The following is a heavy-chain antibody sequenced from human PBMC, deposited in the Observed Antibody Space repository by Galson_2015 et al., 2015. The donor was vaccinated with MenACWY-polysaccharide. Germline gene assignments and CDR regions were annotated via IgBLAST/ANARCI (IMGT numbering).Heavy chain of an antibody. J-gene: IGHJ4*02. Sequence: SLRLSCAASGFTFSDYYIHWIRQTPGKGLEWLAYTSGSGSVTYFADSVKGRLIISRDNAKNSLYLQMNSLRAEDTAVYFCARDSRGARSSYFDNWGQGIQVTVSS. V-gene: IGHV3-11*01. CDR1: GFTFSDYY. CDR2: TSGSGSVT. D-gene: IGHD3-10*01. CDR3: ARDSRGARSSYFDN.